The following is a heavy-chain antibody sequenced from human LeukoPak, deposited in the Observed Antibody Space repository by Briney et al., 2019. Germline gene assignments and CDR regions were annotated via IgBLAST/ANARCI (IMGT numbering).Heavy chain of an antibody. CDR1: GFTSSNYA. J-gene: IGHJ4*02. D-gene: IGHD3-10*01. CDR2: ISGRGGST. Sequence: GGSLRLSCVASGFTSSNYAISWVRQAPGKGLEWVSAISGRGGSTYYVDSVKGRFTISRDNSKNTLYLQMNSLRAEDTAVYYCAKDTSSSGSYFDYWGQGTLVTVSS. CDR3: AKDTSSSGSYFDY. V-gene: IGHV3-23*01.